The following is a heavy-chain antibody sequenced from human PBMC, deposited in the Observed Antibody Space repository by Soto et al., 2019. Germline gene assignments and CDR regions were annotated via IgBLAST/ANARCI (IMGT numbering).Heavy chain of an antibody. J-gene: IGHJ4*02. D-gene: IGHD2-15*01. CDR3: VRNLASGGTYSFDY. CDR2: VRNKANSYTT. V-gene: IGHV3-72*01. Sequence: PGGSLRLSCAASGFTFSDHYMDWVRQAPGKGLEWIGRVRNKANSYTTEYAASVRGRFTGSRDDSKNSLYLQMNSLKTEDTAMYYCVRNLASGGTYSFDYWGQGPLVTVSS. CDR1: GFTFSDHY.